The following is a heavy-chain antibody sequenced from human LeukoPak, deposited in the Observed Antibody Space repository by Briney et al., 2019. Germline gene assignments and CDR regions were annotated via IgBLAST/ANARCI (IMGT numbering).Heavy chain of an antibody. J-gene: IGHJ4*02. Sequence: GGSLTLSFAASGFTYSSYWMIWLRQAPGKGREWVANIKQDGSEKFYVLSVKGRFTISRDNAKNSLYLQMDSLRAEDTAVYYCARVASGGWSYYFDYWGQGTLVTVSS. V-gene: IGHV3-7*01. CDR2: IKQDGSEK. CDR1: GFTYSSYW. D-gene: IGHD6-19*01. CDR3: ARVASGGWSYYFDY.